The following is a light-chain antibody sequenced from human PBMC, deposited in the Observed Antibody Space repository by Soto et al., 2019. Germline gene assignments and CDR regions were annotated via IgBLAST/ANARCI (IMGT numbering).Light chain of an antibody. CDR2: EVT. CDR3: SSYTRSSTVE. J-gene: IGLJ2*01. Sequence: QAVVTQPASVSGSPGQSVTISCTGTSSDIGGYTYVSWYQQYPGKAPKLMIYEVTNRPSGISNRFSGSKSGNTASLTISGLQAEDEADYYCSSYTRSSTVEFGGGTKVTVL. CDR1: SSDIGGYTY. V-gene: IGLV2-14*01.